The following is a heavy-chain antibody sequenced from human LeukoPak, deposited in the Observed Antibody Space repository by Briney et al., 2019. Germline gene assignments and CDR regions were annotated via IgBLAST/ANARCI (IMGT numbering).Heavy chain of an antibody. J-gene: IGHJ3*02. Sequence: ASVKVSCKVSGYTLTDLSMHWVRPAPGKGREWMGGLDPEDGETIYAQKFQGRVTMTEDTSTDTAYMELSSLRSEDTAVYYCATSRIAAAVLAGDAFDIWGQGTMVTVSS. CDR3: ATSRIAAAVLAGDAFDI. D-gene: IGHD6-13*01. V-gene: IGHV1-24*01. CDR1: GYTLTDLS. CDR2: LDPEDGET.